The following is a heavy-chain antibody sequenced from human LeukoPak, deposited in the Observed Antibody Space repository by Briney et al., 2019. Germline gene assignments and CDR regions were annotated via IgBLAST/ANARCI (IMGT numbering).Heavy chain of an antibody. Sequence: SETLSLTCTVSGGSISSDGVYWGWVRQPPGKGLEWIGSIFHSGGTYYNPSLKSRVSLPVDTSKNQFSLKLSSVTAADTAVYYCARTGTGWFDPWGQGTLVTVSS. CDR1: GGSISSDGVY. CDR3: ARTGTGWFDP. D-gene: IGHD1/OR15-1a*01. V-gene: IGHV4-39*01. CDR2: IFHSGGT. J-gene: IGHJ5*02.